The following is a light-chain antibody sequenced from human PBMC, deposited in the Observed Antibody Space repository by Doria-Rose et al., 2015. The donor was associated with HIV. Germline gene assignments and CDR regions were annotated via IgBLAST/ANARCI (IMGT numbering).Light chain of an antibody. Sequence: DIRMTQSPSTLSTSVGDRVTISCRASQIISNWLAWYQQKPGKAPKLLIYKASSLESGVPSRFGGSGSGTDFTLTISSLQPDDFATYFCQQYNTYPWTFGQGTKVEIK. CDR3: QQYNTYPWT. CDR1: QIISNW. J-gene: IGKJ1*01. V-gene: IGKV1-5*03. CDR2: KAS.